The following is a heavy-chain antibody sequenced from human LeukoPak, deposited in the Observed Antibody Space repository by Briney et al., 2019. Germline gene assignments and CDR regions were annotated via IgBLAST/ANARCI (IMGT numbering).Heavy chain of an antibody. Sequence: GGPLRLSCSASGFTFSSYAMHWVRQAPGKGLEYVSAISSNGGSTYYADSVKGRFTISRDNSKNTLYLQMSSLRAEDTAVYYCVKGDLAAAGLFDYWGQGTLVTVSS. V-gene: IGHV3-64D*06. CDR3: VKGDLAAAGLFDY. D-gene: IGHD6-13*01. J-gene: IGHJ4*02. CDR1: GFTFSSYA. CDR2: ISSNGGST.